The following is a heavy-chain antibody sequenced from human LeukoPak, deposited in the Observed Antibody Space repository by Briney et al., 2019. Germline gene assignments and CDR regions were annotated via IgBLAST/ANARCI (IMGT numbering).Heavy chain of an antibody. D-gene: IGHD2-15*01. J-gene: IGHJ3*02. V-gene: IGHV4-59*08. Sequence: PSETLSLTCTVSGGSISSYYWSWIRQPPGKGLEWIGYIYYSGSTNYNPSLKSRVTISVDTSKNQFSLKLSSVTAADTAVYYCARGYCSGGSCSRAFDIWGQGTMVTVSS. CDR2: IYYSGST. CDR1: GGSISSYY. CDR3: ARGYCSGGSCSRAFDI.